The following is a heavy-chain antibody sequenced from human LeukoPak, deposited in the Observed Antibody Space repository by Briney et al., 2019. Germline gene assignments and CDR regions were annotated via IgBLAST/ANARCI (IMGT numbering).Heavy chain of an antibody. CDR2: IYYSGST. Sequence: NPSETLSLTCTVSGGSISSYYWSWIRQPPGKGLEWIGYIYYSGSTNYNPSLKSRVTISVDTSKNQFSLKLSSVTAADTAVYYCARAPYYYDSSGEGVWGQGALVTVSS. CDR3: ARAPYYYDSSGEGV. J-gene: IGHJ4*02. D-gene: IGHD3-22*01. V-gene: IGHV4-59*01. CDR1: GGSISSYY.